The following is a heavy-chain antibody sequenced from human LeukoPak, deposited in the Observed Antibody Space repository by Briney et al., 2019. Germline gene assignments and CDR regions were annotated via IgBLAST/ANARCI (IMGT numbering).Heavy chain of an antibody. V-gene: IGHV3-23*01. D-gene: IGHD6-19*01. CDR2: IRGSGGKT. J-gene: IGHJ4*02. CDR3: AKSFSVGYSSGWYVAAYYFDY. CDR1: GYLFCSYA. Sequence: PGGSLRLSCAASGYLFCSYAMRWVPQAPGKGLEWISVIRGSGGKTYYTDSVKGRFTISRDNSRNTLHLQMNSLRDEDTAVYYCAKSFSVGYSSGWYVAAYYFDYWGQGTLVTVSS.